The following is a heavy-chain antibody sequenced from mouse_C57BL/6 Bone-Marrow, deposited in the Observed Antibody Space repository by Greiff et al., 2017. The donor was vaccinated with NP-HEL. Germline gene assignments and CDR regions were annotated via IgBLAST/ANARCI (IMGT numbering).Heavy chain of an antibody. CDR1: GYSFTGYF. CDR3: ARRGRYYYAMDY. V-gene: IGHV1-20*01. CDR2: INPYNGDT. Sequence: EVQLQQSGPELVKPGDSVKISCKASGYSFTGYFMNWVMQSHGKSLEWIGRINPYNGDTFYNQKFKGKATLTVDKSSSTAHMELRSLTSEDSAVYYCARRGRYYYAMDYWGQGTSVTVSS. J-gene: IGHJ4*01.